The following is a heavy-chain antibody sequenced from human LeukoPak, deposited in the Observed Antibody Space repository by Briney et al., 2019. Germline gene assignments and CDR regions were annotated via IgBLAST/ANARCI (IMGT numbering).Heavy chain of an antibody. CDR2: INHSGST. V-gene: IGHV4-39*07. CDR3: ARGNPDYYDSSGYYYYYYYYMDV. J-gene: IGHJ6*03. CDR1: GGSINSGGSY. D-gene: IGHD3-22*01. Sequence: SETLSLTCTVSGGSINSGGSYWGWIRQPPGKGLEWIGEINHSGSTNYNPSLKSRVTISVDTSKNQFSLKLSSVTAADTAVYYCARGNPDYYDSSGYYYYYYYYMDVWGKGTTVTVSS.